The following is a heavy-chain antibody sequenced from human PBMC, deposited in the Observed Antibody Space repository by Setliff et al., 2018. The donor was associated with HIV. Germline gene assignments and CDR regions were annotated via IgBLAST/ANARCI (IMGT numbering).Heavy chain of an antibody. CDR3: AREPYQLQTEDGMDV. J-gene: IGHJ6*02. CDR2: ISYSGNT. V-gene: IGHV4-31*03. CDR1: GGSISSGGYY. D-gene: IGHD2-2*01. Sequence: SETLSLTCTVSGGSISSGGYYWTWVRQHPGEGLEWIGYISYSGNTYYNPSLKSRVTISVDTSKNQFSLKLSSVTAADTAVYYCAREPYQLQTEDGMDVWGQGTTVTVSS.